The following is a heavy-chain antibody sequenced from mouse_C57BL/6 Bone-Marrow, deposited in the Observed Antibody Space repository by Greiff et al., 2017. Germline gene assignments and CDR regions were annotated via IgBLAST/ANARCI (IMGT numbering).Heavy chain of an antibody. CDR1: GYTFTDYY. Sequence: EVKLQQSGPELVKPGASVKISCKASGYTFTDYYMNWVKQSHGKSLEWIGDINPKSGGTNYNQKFKGKATLTVDKSSSTAYMELRSLTSEDSAVYYCAYDVYYSYYFDYWGQGTTLTVSS. J-gene: IGHJ2*01. D-gene: IGHD2-3*01. CDR2: INPKSGGT. V-gene: IGHV1-26*01. CDR3: AYDVYYSYYFDY.